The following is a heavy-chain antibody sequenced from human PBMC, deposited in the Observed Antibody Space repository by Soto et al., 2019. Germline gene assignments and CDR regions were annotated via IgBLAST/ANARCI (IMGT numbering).Heavy chain of an antibody. CDR1: GGSFSGYY. D-gene: IGHD3-3*01. Sequence: QVQLQQWGAGLLKPSETLSLTCAVYGGSFSGYYWSWIRQPPGKGLEWIGEINHSGSTNYNPSLKSRVTISVDTSKNQFSLKLSSVTAADTAVYYCASGRRSCTIFGVVIPHPLNPWGQGTLVTVSS. CDR2: INHSGST. V-gene: IGHV4-34*01. J-gene: IGHJ5*02. CDR3: ASGRRSCTIFGVVIPHPLNP.